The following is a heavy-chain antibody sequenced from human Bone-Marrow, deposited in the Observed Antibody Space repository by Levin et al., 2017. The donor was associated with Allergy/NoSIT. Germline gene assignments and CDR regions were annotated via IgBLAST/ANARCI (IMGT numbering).Heavy chain of an antibody. CDR2: IYYSGST. CDR3: ARFVYDILTGSFRRDWFDP. V-gene: IGHV4-31*03. Sequence: SETLSLTCTVSGGSISSGGYYWSWIRQHPGKGLEWIGYIYYSGSTYYNPSLKSRVTISVDTSKNQFSLKLSSVTAADTAVYYCARFVYDILTGSFRRDWFDPWGQGTLVTVSS. CDR1: GGSISSGGYY. D-gene: IGHD3-9*01. J-gene: IGHJ5*02.